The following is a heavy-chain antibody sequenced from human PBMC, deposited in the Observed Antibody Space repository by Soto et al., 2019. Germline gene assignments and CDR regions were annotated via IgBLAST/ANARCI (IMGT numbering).Heavy chain of an antibody. D-gene: IGHD5-12*01. CDR3: ARRGGGYDGYYYYYYMDV. Sequence: PSETLSLTCTVSGGSISSYYWSWIRQPPGKGLEWIGYIYYSGSTNYNPSLKSRVTISVDTSKNQFSLKLSSVTAADTAVYYCARRGGGYDGYYYYYYMDVWGKGTTVTVSS. J-gene: IGHJ6*03. CDR1: GGSISSYY. CDR2: IYYSGST. V-gene: IGHV4-59*01.